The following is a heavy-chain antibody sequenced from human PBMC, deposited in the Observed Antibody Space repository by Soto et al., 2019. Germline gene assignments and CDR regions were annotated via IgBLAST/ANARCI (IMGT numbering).Heavy chain of an antibody. CDR2: IYWDDSK. V-gene: IGHV2-5*02. CDR3: AQTGPHAFDS. J-gene: IGHJ4*02. CDR1: GFSLSTRDVG. Sequence: QITLKESGPTLVKPTQTLTLTCTFSGFSLSTRDVGVGWIRQPPGKALEWLAVIYWDDSKHYSPSLKTRATITKDTSKNQVVLTVTNMDPVDTATDYCAQTGPHAFDSWGQGTLVTVSS.